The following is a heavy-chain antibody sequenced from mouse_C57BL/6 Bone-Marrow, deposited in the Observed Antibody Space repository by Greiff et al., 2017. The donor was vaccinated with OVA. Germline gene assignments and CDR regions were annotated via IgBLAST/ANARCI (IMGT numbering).Heavy chain of an antibody. Sequence: EVQLQQSGAELVRPGSSVKMSCKTSGYTFTSYGINWVKQRPGQGLEWIGYIYIGNGYTEYNEKFKGKATLTSDTSSSTAYMQLSSLTSEDSAMYYCATKTAQATPYAMDDWGQGTSVTVSS. CDR3: ATKTAQATPYAMDD. CDR1: GYTFTSYG. CDR2: IYIGNGYT. D-gene: IGHD3-2*02. J-gene: IGHJ4*01. V-gene: IGHV1-58*01.